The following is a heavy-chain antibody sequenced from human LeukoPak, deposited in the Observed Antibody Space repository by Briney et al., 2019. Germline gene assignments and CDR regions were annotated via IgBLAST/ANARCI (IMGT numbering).Heavy chain of an antibody. CDR2: ISGSGGST. Sequence: GGSLRLSCAASGFTFSSYAMSRVRQAPGKGLEWVSAISGSGGSTYYADSVKGRFTISRDNSKNTLYLQMNSLRAEDTAVYYCARDPHYDFWSGYYPMDVWGQGTTVTVSS. CDR3: ARDPHYDFWSGYYPMDV. J-gene: IGHJ6*02. D-gene: IGHD3-3*01. CDR1: GFTFSSYA. V-gene: IGHV3-23*01.